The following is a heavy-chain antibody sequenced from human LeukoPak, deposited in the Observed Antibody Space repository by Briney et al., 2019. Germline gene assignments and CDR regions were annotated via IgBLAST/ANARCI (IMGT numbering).Heavy chain of an antibody. CDR3: AKSLGYCSCGSCYSRDDDDY. CDR2: ISYDGSNK. D-gene: IGHD2-15*01. V-gene: IGHV3-30*18. Sequence: PGGSLRLSCAASGFTFSSYGMHWVRQAPGKGLEWVAVISYDGSNKYYADSVKGRFTISRDNSKNTLYLQMNSLRAEDTAVYYCAKSLGYCSCGSCYSRDDDDYWGQGTLVTVSS. CDR1: GFTFSSYG. J-gene: IGHJ4*02.